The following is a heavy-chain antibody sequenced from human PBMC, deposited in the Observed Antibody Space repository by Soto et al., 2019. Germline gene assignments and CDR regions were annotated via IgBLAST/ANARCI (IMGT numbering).Heavy chain of an antibody. D-gene: IGHD3-10*01. V-gene: IGHV3-23*01. J-gene: IGHJ3*02. CDR3: AKALGSAPRDAFDI. CDR1: GFTFSSYA. CDR2: ISASGGRT. Sequence: GGSLRLSRAASGFTFSSYAMNWVRQAPGKGLEWVSTISASGGRTSYADSVQGRLTISRDNSESTLYLQMNSLRAEDTAVYYCAKALGSAPRDAFDIWGRGTMVTVSS.